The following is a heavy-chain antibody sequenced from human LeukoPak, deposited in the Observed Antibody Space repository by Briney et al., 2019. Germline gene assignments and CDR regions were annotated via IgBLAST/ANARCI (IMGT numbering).Heavy chain of an antibody. CDR3: ARESCSSTNCYSWFDP. Sequence: ASVRVSCKASGYTFTGYYMHWVRQAPGQGLEWMGWINPNGGGTNYEQNFQGRVTMTRDTSISTAYMELGRLRSDDTAAYYCARESCSSTNCYSWFDPWGQGTLVTVSS. J-gene: IGHJ5*02. CDR1: GYTFTGYY. D-gene: IGHD2-2*01. CDR2: INPNGGGT. V-gene: IGHV1-2*02.